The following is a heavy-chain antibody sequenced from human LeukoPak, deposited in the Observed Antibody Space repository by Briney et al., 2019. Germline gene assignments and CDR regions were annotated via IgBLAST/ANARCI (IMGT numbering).Heavy chain of an antibody. CDR1: GGSISNDY. V-gene: IGHV4-59*01. CDR2: TYKSGST. Sequence: SETLSLTCTVSGGSISNDYWSWIRQPPGKGLEWIGYTYKSGSTNYNPSLKSRVTISVDTSKHQFSLKLSSVTAADTAVYYCARIGRSAVNYWGQGALVTVSS. J-gene: IGHJ4*02. D-gene: IGHD2/OR15-2a*01. CDR3: ARIGRSAVNY.